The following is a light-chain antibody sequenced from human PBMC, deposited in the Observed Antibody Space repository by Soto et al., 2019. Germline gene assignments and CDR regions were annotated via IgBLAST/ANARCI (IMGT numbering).Light chain of an antibody. Sequence: QSALTQPPSASGSPGQSVTISCTGTSSDVGGSDYVSWYQHHPGKAPKLMIYDVSKRPSGVPDRFSGSKSGNMASLTVSGLQAEDEADYYCISHVAHSNVFGTGTKVTVL. V-gene: IGLV2-8*01. CDR2: DVS. CDR3: ISHVAHSNV. J-gene: IGLJ1*01. CDR1: SSDVGGSDY.